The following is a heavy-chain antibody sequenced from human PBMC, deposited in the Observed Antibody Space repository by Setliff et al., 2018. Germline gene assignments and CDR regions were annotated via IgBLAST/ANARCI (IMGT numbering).Heavy chain of an antibody. CDR1: GFTFSNYA. CDR2: ISYDGSTK. V-gene: IGHV3-30*04. CDR3: ARPLSSSWYVGLYS. Sequence: GGSLRLSCAASGFTFSNYAMHWVRQDTGKVLEWVAVISYDGSTKYYTDSVKGRFPISTDTSKSTLYLQMNSLRTEDTAVYYCARPLSSSWYVGLYSWGQGTRGTVS. D-gene: IGHD6-13*01. J-gene: IGHJ4*02.